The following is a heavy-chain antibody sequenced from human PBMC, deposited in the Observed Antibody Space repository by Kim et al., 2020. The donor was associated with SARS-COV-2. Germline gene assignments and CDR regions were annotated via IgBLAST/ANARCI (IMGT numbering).Heavy chain of an antibody. V-gene: IGHV3-30-3*01. J-gene: IGHJ4*01. D-gene: IGHD3-9*01. CDR2: ISYDGSND. Sequence: GGSLRLSCAASGFTFSDNAMHWVRQAPSMGLEWVAVISYDGSNDYYADSVKGRFTISRDNYKKTLYLHMNSLRPEDTAVYYCASSVEYNILTGYPASVYWGRNPGHRLL. CDR3: ASSVEYNILTGYPASVY. CDR1: GFTFSDNA.